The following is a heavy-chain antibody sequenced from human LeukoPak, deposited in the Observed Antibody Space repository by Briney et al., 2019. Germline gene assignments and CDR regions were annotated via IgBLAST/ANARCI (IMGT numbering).Heavy chain of an antibody. Sequence: PGGSLRLSCAASGFVFSDYGMHWVRQAPGKGLEWVAFVRYDGSNEYYVGSVKGRFTISRDNSKNTLYLQMNSLRAEDTAVYSSAKDCGGYHSEGPKYWGLGTLVTVSS. D-gene: IGHD5-12*01. V-gene: IGHV3-30*02. J-gene: IGHJ4*02. CDR2: VRYDGSNE. CDR1: GFVFSDYG. CDR3: AKDCGGYHSEGPKY.